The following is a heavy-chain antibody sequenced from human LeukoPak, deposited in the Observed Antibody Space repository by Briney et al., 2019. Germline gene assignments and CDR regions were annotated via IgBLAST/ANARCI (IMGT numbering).Heavy chain of an antibody. CDR2: IYHSGST. V-gene: IGHV4-30-2*01. Sequence: SETLSLTCAVSGGSISSGGYSWSWIRQPPGKGLEWIGYIYHSGSTYYNPSLKSRVTISVDRSKNQFSLKLSSVTAADTAVYYCARFVAWYFDHWGQGTLVTVSS. CDR3: ARFVAWYFDH. CDR1: GGSISSGGYS. J-gene: IGHJ4*02.